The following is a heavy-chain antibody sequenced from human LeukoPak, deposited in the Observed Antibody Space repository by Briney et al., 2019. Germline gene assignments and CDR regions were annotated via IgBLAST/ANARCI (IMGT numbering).Heavy chain of an antibody. J-gene: IGHJ4*02. Sequence: GGSLRLSCAASGFTFSIYAMSWVRQAPGKGLEWVSIVTDSDSGHKTYYADSVKGRFTISRDNSKNTLYLQMNSLRVDDPAVYFWGEGPPHYDWGQGTLVTVSS. CDR3: GEGPPHYD. V-gene: IGHV3-23*01. D-gene: IGHD3-3*01. CDR2: VTDSDSGHKT. CDR1: GFTFSIYA.